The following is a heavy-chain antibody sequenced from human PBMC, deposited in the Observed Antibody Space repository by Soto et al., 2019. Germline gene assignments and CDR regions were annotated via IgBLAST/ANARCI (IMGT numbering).Heavy chain of an antibody. J-gene: IGHJ6*02. D-gene: IGHD4-17*01. CDR1: GGTFSSYA. Sequence: ASVKVSCKASGGTFSSYAISWVRQAPGQGLEWMGGIIPIFGTANYAQKFQGRVTITADESTSTAYMELSSLRSEDTAVYYCASTYGVTGFYYYGMDVWGQGTTVTVSS. CDR3: ASTYGVTGFYYYGMDV. CDR2: IIPIFGTA. V-gene: IGHV1-69*13.